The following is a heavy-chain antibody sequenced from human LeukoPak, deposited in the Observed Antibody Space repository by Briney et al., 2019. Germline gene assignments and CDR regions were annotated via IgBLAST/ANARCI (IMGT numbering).Heavy chain of an antibody. D-gene: IGHD6-13*01. CDR1: GGSFSAYY. Sequence: SETLSLTCAVYGGSFSAYYWSWIRQPPGKGLECIGEINHSGSTNYNPPLKSRVTISVDTSKNQFSLKLSSVTAADTAVYYCARGQYIAAAGDPNSYYFDYWGQGTLVTVSS. J-gene: IGHJ4*02. CDR2: INHSGST. V-gene: IGHV4-34*01. CDR3: ARGQYIAAAGDPNSYYFDY.